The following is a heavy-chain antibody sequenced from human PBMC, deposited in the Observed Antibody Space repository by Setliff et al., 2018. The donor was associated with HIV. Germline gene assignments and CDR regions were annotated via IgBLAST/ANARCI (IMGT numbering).Heavy chain of an antibody. V-gene: IGHV2-5*01. D-gene: IGHD1-1*01. CDR3: AYSGRQLRGPYFDF. CDR2: IYWNNNK. J-gene: IGHJ4*02. Sequence: SGPTLVNPTQTLTLACTFSGLSLSTSGVGVGWIRQSPGKALEWLAFIYWNNNKHYSTSLKSRLTVTKDTSKNRVVFTMTNMDPVDTATYYCAYSGRQLRGPYFDFWGQGTPVTVSS. CDR1: GLSLSTSGVG.